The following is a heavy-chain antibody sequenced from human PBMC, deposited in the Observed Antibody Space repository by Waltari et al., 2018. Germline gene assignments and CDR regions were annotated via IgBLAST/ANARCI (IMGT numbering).Heavy chain of an antibody. D-gene: IGHD5-18*01. CDR2: INPSGST. Sequence: QVQLQQWGAGLSKPSETLSLTCAVYGGTFSNNYWSWIRQPPGKGLEWIGEINPSGSTNYNPSLKSRVTISGDTSKNQFSLELSSVSAADTAVYYCARRGHSSYYYHYMDVWGKGTTVTVSS. V-gene: IGHV4-34*01. CDR3: ARRGHSSYYYHYMDV. J-gene: IGHJ6*03. CDR1: GGTFSNNY.